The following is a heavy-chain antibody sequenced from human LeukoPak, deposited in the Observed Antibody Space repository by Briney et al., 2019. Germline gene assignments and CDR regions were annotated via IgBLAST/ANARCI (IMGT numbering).Heavy chain of an antibody. V-gene: IGHV1-2*02. CDR1: GYTFTGYY. D-gene: IGHD6-19*01. CDR2: INPNSGGT. CDR3: ARDKGGGWRAGFDY. Sequence: ASVKVFCKASGYTFTGYYMHWVRQAPGQGLEWMGWINPNSGGTNYAQKFQGRVTMTRDTSISTACMELSRLRSDDTAVYYCARDKGGGWRAGFDYWGQGTLVTVSS. J-gene: IGHJ4*02.